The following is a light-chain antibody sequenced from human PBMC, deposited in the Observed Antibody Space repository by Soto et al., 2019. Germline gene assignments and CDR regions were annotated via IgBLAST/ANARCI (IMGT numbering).Light chain of an antibody. CDR1: QTISSS. V-gene: IGKV1-5*01. J-gene: IGKJ1*01. CDR3: QQSYSTPRT. Sequence: DIQMTQSPSTLSASVGDRVTITCRASQTISSSLAWYQQKPGKAPKLLIYDASILESGVPSRFSGSGSGTDFTLTISSLQPEDFATYYCQQSYSTPRTFGQGTKVDIK. CDR2: DAS.